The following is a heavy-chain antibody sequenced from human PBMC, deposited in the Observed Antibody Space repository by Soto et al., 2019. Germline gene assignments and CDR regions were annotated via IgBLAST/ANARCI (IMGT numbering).Heavy chain of an antibody. Sequence: SEILSLTCTVSGGSISSGGYYWSWIRQHPGKGLEWIGYIYYSGSTYYNPSLKSRVTISVDTSKNQFSLKLSSVTAADTAVYYCARERVGSNWFDPWGQGTLVTVSS. CDR2: IYYSGST. CDR3: ARERVGSNWFDP. D-gene: IGHD2-2*03. J-gene: IGHJ5*02. CDR1: GGSISSGGYY. V-gene: IGHV4-31*03.